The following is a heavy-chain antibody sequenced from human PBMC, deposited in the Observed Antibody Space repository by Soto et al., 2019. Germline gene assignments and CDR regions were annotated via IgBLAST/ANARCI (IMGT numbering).Heavy chain of an antibody. CDR1: GFTFSSYA. Sequence: GGSLRLSRAASGFTFSSYAMSWVRQAPGKGLEWVSAISGSGGSTYYADSVKGRFTISRDNSKNTLYLQMNSLRAEDTAVYYCAKVGGYYYYGMDVWGQGTTVTVSS. D-gene: IGHD2-15*01. J-gene: IGHJ6*02. CDR2: ISGSGGST. V-gene: IGHV3-23*01. CDR3: AKVGGYYYYGMDV.